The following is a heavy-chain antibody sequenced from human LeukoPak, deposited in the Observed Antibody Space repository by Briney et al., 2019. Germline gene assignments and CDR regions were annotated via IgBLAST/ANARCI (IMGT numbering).Heavy chain of an antibody. Sequence: SVKVSCKASGGTFSSYAISWVRQTPGQGLEWMGRIIPILGIANYAQKFQGRVTITADKSTDTAYMELRSLRSDDTAVYYCARDLGEDTTMIFFDFWGQGTLVTVSS. CDR1: GGTFSSYA. D-gene: IGHD5-18*01. CDR3: ARDLGEDTTMIFFDF. V-gene: IGHV1-69*04. J-gene: IGHJ4*02. CDR2: IIPILGIA.